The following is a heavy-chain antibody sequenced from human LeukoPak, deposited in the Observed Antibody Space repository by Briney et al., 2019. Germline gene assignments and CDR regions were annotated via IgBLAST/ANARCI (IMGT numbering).Heavy chain of an antibody. J-gene: IGHJ5*02. Sequence: SVKVSCKASGGTVSRCPISWVRQAPGQGLEWMGGIIPIFGTANYAQKFQGRVTITADESTSTAYMELSSLRSEDTAVYYCARDRPGRYCSTISCYSASPFDPWGQGTLVTVSS. CDR3: ARDRPGRYCSTISCYSASPFDP. CDR2: IIPIFGTA. D-gene: IGHD2-2*02. CDR1: GGTVSRCP. V-gene: IGHV1-69*13.